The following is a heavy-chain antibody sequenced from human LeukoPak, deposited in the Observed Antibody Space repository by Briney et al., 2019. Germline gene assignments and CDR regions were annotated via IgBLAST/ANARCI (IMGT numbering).Heavy chain of an antibody. V-gene: IGHV4-4*02. J-gene: IGHJ5*02. CDR3: ARRGGSYYGFSNWFDP. CDR2: INQSGST. CDR1: GGSISSSNW. D-gene: IGHD1-26*01. Sequence: SETLSLTCAVSGGSISSSNWWSWVRQPPGKGLEWIGEINQSGSTNYNPSLKSRVTISLDTSKNQFSLKLSSVTAADTAVYYCARRGGSYYGFSNWFDPWGQGTLVTVSS.